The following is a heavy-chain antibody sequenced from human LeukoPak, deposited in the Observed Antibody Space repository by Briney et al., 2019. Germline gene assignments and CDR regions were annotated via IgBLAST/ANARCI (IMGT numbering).Heavy chain of an antibody. CDR3: AREPYY. CDR2: INPNGRGT. J-gene: IGHJ4*02. CDR1: GYTFTGYY. V-gene: IGHV1-2*02. Sequence: ASVKVSCMASGYTFTGYYMRCVRQAPEQGVEWEGCINPNGRGTNYAQKFQGRVTRTRDTSISTAYMGLSSLRSNDTALYFCAREPYYGGEGTLVTVSS.